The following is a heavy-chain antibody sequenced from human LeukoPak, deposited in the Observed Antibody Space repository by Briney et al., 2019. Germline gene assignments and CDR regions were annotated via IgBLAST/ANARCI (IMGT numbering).Heavy chain of an antibody. CDR3: ARDFRYEGDY. CDR2: ISSDSRYI. J-gene: IGHJ4*02. V-gene: IGHV3-21*01. CDR1: GFTFRTYT. D-gene: IGHD5-12*01. Sequence: GGSLRLSCAASGFTFRTYTMNWVREAPGKRLEWVSSISSDSRYIYYTDSVKGRFTISRDNAQNSLYLQMNSLRVEDTAVYYCARDFRYEGDYWGQGTLVTVSS.